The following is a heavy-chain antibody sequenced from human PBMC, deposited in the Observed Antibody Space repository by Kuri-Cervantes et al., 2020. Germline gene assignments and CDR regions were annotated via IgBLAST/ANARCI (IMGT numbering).Heavy chain of an antibody. CDR1: GFTFSSYW. D-gene: IGHD1-26*01. CDR2: IKQDGSEK. V-gene: IGHV3-7*01. CDR3: AKLQRPLFFVGMVDY. Sequence: GGSLRLSCAASGFTFSSYWMSWVRQAPGKGLEWVANIKQDGSEKYYVDSVKGRFTISRGNPKNTLYLQMNSLRAEDTAVYYCAKLQRPLFFVGMVDYWGQGTLVTVSS. J-gene: IGHJ4*02.